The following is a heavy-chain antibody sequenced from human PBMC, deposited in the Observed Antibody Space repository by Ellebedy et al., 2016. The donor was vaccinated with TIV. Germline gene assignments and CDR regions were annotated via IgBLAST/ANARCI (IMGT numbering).Heavy chain of an antibody. J-gene: IGHJ4*02. CDR2: INAGNGNT. V-gene: IGHV1-3*01. CDR3: ARDSPNSRIAAAGRDY. Sequence: ASVKVSXXASGCTFTSYAMHWVRQAPGQRLEWMGWINAGNGNTKYSQKFQGRVTITRDTSASTAYMELSSLRSEDTAVYYCARDSPNSRIAAAGRDYWGQGTLVTVSS. D-gene: IGHD6-13*01. CDR1: GCTFTSYA.